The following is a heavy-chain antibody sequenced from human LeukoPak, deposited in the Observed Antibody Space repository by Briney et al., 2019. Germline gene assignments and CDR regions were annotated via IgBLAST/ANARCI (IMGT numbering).Heavy chain of an antibody. CDR2: ISGNNDNT. CDR3: ARRWFGELQYDY. D-gene: IGHD3-10*01. J-gene: IGHJ4*02. CDR1: GYSFTNNW. Sequence: GESLKISCKGSGYSFTNNWIGWVRQAPGQGLEWMGWISGNNDNTHYAKKFQDRVTMTTDTSTSTAYMELRSLTSDDTAVYFCARRWFGELQYDYWGQGTPVTVSS. V-gene: IGHV1-18*04.